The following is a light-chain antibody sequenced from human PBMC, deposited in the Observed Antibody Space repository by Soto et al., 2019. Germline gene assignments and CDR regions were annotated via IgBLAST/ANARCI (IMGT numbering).Light chain of an antibody. Sequence: IVMTQSPGTLSASPGERATLSCRASQSVLSSLAWYQQKPCQAPRLLIYAASTRATDVPPRFSGSGSGTEFTLTISSLQPEDFAVYYCQQYNNWPPWTFGQVTGVEVK. CDR3: QQYNNWPPWT. CDR2: AAS. J-gene: IGKJ1*01. CDR1: QSVLSS. V-gene: IGKV3-15*01.